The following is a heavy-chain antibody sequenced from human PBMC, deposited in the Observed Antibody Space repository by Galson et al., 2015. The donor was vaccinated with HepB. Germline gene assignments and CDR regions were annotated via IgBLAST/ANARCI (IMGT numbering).Heavy chain of an antibody. Sequence: SLRLSCAASEFTFSSYSMHRVRQAPGKGLEWVAVISYDGSKKQYADSVKGRFTISRDNSKNTLYLLMNSLRAEDTAVYYCASIRGYSYGYGYWGQGTLVTVSS. D-gene: IGHD5-18*01. V-gene: IGHV3-30*04. CDR2: ISYDGSKK. CDR3: ASIRGYSYGYGY. J-gene: IGHJ4*02. CDR1: EFTFSSYS.